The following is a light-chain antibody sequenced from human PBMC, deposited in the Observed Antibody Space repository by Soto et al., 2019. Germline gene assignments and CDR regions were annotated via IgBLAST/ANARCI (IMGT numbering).Light chain of an antibody. CDR3: QQRSNWPPVT. CDR1: QSVTSGSY. CDR2: GAS. V-gene: IGKV3D-20*02. Sequence: ELVMTQSPATLSVSPGARATLSCRASQSVTSGSYLAWYQQKPGQPPRLLXYGASRRATGIPDRFSGIVSGTDFTLTIRRLEPEDFAVYYGQQRSNWPPVTFGQGTRLEIK. J-gene: IGKJ5*01.